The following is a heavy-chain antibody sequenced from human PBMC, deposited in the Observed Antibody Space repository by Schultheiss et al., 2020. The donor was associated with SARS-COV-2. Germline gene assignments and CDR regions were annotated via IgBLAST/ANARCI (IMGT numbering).Heavy chain of an antibody. D-gene: IGHD1-26*01. CDR3: ARDRELGEAWFDY. Sequence: SETLSLTCAVSGGSISSGGYSWSWIRQPPGKGLEWIGYIYYSGSTYYNPSLKSRVTISVDTSKNQFSLKLSSVTAADTALYYCARDRELGEAWFDYWGQGTLVTVSS. J-gene: IGHJ4*02. V-gene: IGHV4-61*08. CDR1: GGSISSGGYS. CDR2: IYYSGST.